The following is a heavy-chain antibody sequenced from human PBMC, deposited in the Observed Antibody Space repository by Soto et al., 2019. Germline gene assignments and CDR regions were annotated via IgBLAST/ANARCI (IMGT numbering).Heavy chain of an antibody. Sequence: GGSLRLSCAASGFTFSSDGMHWVRQAPGKGLEWVAVIWYDGSNKYYADSVKGRFTISRDNSKNTLYLQMNSLRAEDTAVYYCARELVVVVAATHYYYYGIDVWGQGTTVTVSS. J-gene: IGHJ6*02. CDR3: ARELVVVVAATHYYYYGIDV. CDR1: GFTFSSDG. CDR2: IWYDGSNK. D-gene: IGHD2-15*01. V-gene: IGHV3-33*01.